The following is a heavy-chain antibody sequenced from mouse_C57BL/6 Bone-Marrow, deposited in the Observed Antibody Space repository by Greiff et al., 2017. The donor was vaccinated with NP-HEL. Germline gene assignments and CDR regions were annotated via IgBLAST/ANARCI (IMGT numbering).Heavy chain of an antibody. J-gene: IGHJ2*01. CDR3: ARWPLTGADY. Sequence: QVQLQQPGAELVRPGSSVKLSCKASGYNFTSYWMDRVKQRPGQGLEWIGNIYPSDSENHYNQKFQDKATLTVDKSSSTAYMQLSSLTSEDSAVYYCARWPLTGADYWGQGTTLTVSS. CDR2: IYPSDSEN. CDR1: GYNFTSYW. D-gene: IGHD4-1*01. V-gene: IGHV1-61*01.